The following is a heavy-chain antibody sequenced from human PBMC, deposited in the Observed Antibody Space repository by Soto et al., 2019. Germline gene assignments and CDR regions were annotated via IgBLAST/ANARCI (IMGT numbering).Heavy chain of an antibody. V-gene: IGHV3-7*01. J-gene: IGHJ6*03. CDR3: ATSASNYFASGRFLHYYMDV. CDR2: VKRDGSEK. D-gene: IGHD3-10*01. Sequence: GGTLGLSCEASVFTFSCYWMSWVREAPGKGLEWVANVKRDGSEKYYVDSVKSGFSIFRDNAKNTLYLQMNSLRAEDTAVYYCATSASNYFASGRFLHYYMDVWGEGTTVTLSS. CDR1: VFTFSCYW.